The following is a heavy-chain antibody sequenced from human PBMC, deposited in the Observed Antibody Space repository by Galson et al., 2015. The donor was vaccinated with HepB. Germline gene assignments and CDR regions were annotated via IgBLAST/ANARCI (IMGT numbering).Heavy chain of an antibody. Sequence: SETLSLTCNVSGASMSDYFWNWIRQPAGKGLEWIGRIYTSGNTHYNPSLKSRVTMSVDTSKNQFSLKLNSVTAADTAVYYCARGWLVALYFDYWGQGALVTVSS. CDR3: ARGWLVALYFDY. J-gene: IGHJ4*02. V-gene: IGHV4-4*07. CDR2: IYTSGNT. D-gene: IGHD6-19*01. CDR1: GASMSDYF.